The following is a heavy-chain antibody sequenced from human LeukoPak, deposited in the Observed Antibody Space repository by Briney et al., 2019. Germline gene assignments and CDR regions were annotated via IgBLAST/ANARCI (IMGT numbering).Heavy chain of an antibody. CDR2: IYNGEYT. CDR1: GGSMTNYY. CDR3: ASTLLTTVTYTIDS. D-gene: IGHD4-17*01. V-gene: IGHV4-59*01. Sequence: SSETLSLTCTVSGGSMTNYYWSWIRQPPGKGLEWIGYIYNGEYTNCSPSLKSRVTISLVTSQNRFSLKVKSVTAADTAVYYCASTLLTTVTYTIDSWGQGTLVTVSS. J-gene: IGHJ4*02.